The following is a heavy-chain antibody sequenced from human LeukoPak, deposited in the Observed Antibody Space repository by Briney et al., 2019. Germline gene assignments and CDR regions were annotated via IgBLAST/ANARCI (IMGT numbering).Heavy chain of an antibody. CDR3: ARGYYYSFDP. V-gene: IGHV1-69*13. D-gene: IGHD3-22*01. J-gene: IGHJ5*02. CDR2: IIPIFGTA. Sequence: GASVKVPCKASGGTFSSYAISWVRQAPGQGLEWMGGIIPIFGTANYAQKFQGRVTITADESTSTAYMELSSLRSEDTAVYYCARGYYYSFDPWGQGTLVTVSS. CDR1: GGTFSSYA.